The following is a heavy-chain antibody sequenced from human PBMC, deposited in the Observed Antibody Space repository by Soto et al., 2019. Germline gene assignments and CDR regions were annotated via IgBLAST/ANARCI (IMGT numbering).Heavy chain of an antibody. Sequence: ASVKVSCKASGYTFTSYGISWVRQAPGQGLEWMGWISAYNGNTYHAQKLQGRVTMTTDTSTSTAYMELRSLRGEDTAVYYCAKDLPGWLPSPTSSRYWGQGTLVTVSS. CDR2: ISAYNGNT. V-gene: IGHV1-18*01. CDR3: AKDLPGWLPSPTSSRY. D-gene: IGHD2-15*01. J-gene: IGHJ4*02. CDR1: GYTFTSYG.